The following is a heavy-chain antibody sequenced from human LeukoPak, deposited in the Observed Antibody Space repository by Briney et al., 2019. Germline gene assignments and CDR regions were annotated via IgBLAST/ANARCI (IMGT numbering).Heavy chain of an antibody. CDR1: EFTFSSYG. D-gene: IGHD3-22*01. J-gene: IGHJ4*02. CDR3: ARSTYYYDSSGYYSIDY. CDR2: ISGSGPST. Sequence: GGSLRLSCVASEFTFSSYGMSWVRQAPGKGLEWVSTISGSGPSTDYADSVKGRFKISRDNSKNTLYLQMNSLRAEDTAVYYCARSTYYYDSSGYYSIDYWGQGTLVTVSS. V-gene: IGHV3-23*01.